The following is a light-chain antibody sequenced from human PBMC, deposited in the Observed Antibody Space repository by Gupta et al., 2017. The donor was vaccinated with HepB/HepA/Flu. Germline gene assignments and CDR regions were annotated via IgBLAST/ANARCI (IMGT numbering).Light chain of an antibody. J-gene: IGLJ2*01. CDR2: DTS. CDR1: TGAVTSGHF. V-gene: IGLV7-46*01. Sequence: QAVVTQEPSLTVSPGGTVTLTCGSSTGAVTSGHFPYWFQQKPGQAPRTLIYDTSSKHSWTPARFSGSLLGGKAALTLSGAQPEDEAVYYCMLSYSGAHIFGGGTKLTVL. CDR3: MLSYSGAHI.